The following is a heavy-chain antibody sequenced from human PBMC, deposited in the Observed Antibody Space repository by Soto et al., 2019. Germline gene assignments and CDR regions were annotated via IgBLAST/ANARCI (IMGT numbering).Heavy chain of an antibody. V-gene: IGHV1-18*01. CDR1: GNTFASHG. D-gene: IGHD6-19*01. CDR2: ISGFNGQT. Sequence: ASVKFYCKASGNTFASHGFSWVRQAPGQGLEWMGWISGFNGQTNYALKFQGRVTLTTDTSTSTAYMELSSLRSEDTAVYYCARGRAEYYYYAMDVWGQGTTVTVSS. CDR3: ARGRAEYYYYAMDV. J-gene: IGHJ6*02.